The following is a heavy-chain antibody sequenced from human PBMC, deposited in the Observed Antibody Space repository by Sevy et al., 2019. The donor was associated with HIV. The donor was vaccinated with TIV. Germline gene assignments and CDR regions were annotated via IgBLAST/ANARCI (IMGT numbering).Heavy chain of an antibody. CDR3: ARDITVVTRYNWFDP. J-gene: IGHJ5*02. Sequence: GGSLRLSCAASGFTFSSYAMHWVRQAPGKGLEWVAVISYDGNNKYYADSVKGRFTISRDNSKNTLYLQMNSLRAEDTAVYYCARDITVVTRYNWFDPWGQGTLVTVSS. V-gene: IGHV3-30-3*01. D-gene: IGHD2-15*01. CDR2: ISYDGNNK. CDR1: GFTFSSYA.